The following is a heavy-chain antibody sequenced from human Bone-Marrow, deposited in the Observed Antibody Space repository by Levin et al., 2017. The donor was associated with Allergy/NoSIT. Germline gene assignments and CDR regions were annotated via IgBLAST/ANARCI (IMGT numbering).Heavy chain of an antibody. D-gene: IGHD6-25*01. Sequence: GGSLRLSCAASGFTFSSYWMHWVRQAPGKGLVWVSRINSDGSSTSYADSVKGRFTISRDNAKNTLYLQMNSLRAEDTAVYYCFGVAGANRDLDYWGQGTLVTVSS. V-gene: IGHV3-74*01. CDR2: INSDGSST. CDR1: GFTFSSYW. J-gene: IGHJ4*02. CDR3: FGVAGANRDLDY.